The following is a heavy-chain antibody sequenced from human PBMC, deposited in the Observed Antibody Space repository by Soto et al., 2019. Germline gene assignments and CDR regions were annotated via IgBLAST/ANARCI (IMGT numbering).Heavy chain of an antibody. V-gene: IGHV4-59*01. D-gene: IGHD3-9*01. CDR2: IYYSGST. CDR3: ARVRILTGYYPYGMDV. J-gene: IGHJ6*02. Sequence: QVQLQESGPGLVKPSETLSLTCTVSGGSISSYYWSWIRQPPGKGLEWIGYIYYSGSTNYNPSLKSRVTISVDTSKNQFSLKLSSVNAADTAVYYCARVRILTGYYPYGMDVWGQGTTVTVSS. CDR1: GGSISSYY.